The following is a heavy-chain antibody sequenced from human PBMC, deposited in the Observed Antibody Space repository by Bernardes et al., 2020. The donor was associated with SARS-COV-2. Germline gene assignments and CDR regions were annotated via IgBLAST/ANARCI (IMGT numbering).Heavy chain of an antibody. Sequence: GGSLRLSCAASGFTFSSYAMSWVRLAPGKGLEWVSAICGRDNNAYYADYVKGRFTISRDNSKNTLFLQMNSLRAEDTAVYYCAVQNGGSCYSAANYWGQGTLVTVSS. CDR3: AVQNGGSCYSAANY. D-gene: IGHD2-15*01. CDR1: GFTFSSYA. V-gene: IGHV3-23*01. J-gene: IGHJ4*02. CDR2: ICGRDNNA.